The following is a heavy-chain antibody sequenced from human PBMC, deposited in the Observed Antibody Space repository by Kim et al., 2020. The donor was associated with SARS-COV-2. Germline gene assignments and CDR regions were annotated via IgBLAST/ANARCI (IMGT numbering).Heavy chain of an antibody. D-gene: IGHD3-22*01. CDR2: ISSSSSTI. J-gene: IGHJ4*02. CDR3: GAYYYDSSGYSEFDY. CDR1: GFTFSSYS. Sequence: GGSLRLSCAASGFTFSSYSMNWVRQAPGKGLEWVSYISSSSSTIYYADSVKGRFTISRDNAKNSLYLQMNSLRAEDTAVYYCGAYYYDSSGYSEFDYWGQGTLVTVSS. V-gene: IGHV3-48*04.